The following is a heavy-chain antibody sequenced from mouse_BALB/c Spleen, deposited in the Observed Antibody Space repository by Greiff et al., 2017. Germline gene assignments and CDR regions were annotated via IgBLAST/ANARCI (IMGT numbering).Heavy chain of an antibody. CDR2: ISSGSSTI. CDR1: GFTFSSFG. Sequence: EVHLVESGGGLVQPGGSRKLSCAASGFTFSSFGMHWVRQAPEKGLEWVAYISSGSSTIYYADTVKGRFTISRDNPKNTLFLQMTSLRSEDTAMYYCARSGLGLYYAMDYWGQGTSVTVSS. D-gene: IGHD4-1*01. V-gene: IGHV5-17*02. CDR3: ARSGLGLYYAMDY. J-gene: IGHJ4*01.